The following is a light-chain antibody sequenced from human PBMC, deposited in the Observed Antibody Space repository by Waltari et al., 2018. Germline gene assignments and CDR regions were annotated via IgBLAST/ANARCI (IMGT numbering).Light chain of an antibody. V-gene: IGLV2-14*01. CDR2: DVR. Sequence: QSALTQPASVSGSPGQSITISCTGTSSYVGGYNYVSWYQQHPGKAPKLMIYDVRKRPSGVSNRFSGSKSSNTASLTISGLQAEDEADYYCSSYTSSSTYVFGTGTKVTVL. CDR1: SSYVGGYNY. J-gene: IGLJ1*01. CDR3: SSYTSSSTYV.